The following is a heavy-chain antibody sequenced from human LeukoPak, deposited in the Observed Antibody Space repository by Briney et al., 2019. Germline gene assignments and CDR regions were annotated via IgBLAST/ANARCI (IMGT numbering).Heavy chain of an antibody. J-gene: IGHJ4*02. D-gene: IGHD1-7*01. CDR1: GFTFSSYG. CDR2: ISYDGSNK. V-gene: IGHV3-30*03. CDR3: ARGWNSDYFDY. Sequence: GGSLRLSCAASGFTFSSYGMHWVRRAPGKGLEWVAVISYDGSNKYYADSVKGRFTISRDNSKNTLYLQMNSLRAEDTAVYYCARGWNSDYFDYWGQGTLVTVSS.